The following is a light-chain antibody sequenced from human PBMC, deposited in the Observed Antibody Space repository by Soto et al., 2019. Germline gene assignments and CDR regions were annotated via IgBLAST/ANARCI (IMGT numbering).Light chain of an antibody. Sequence: EIVLTQSPGTLSLSPGESAALSCRASQSVGGRHVAWYQQRPGQAPRVVIYGASSRATGIPDRFSGSGSGTDFTLTINGLEAEDFAVYFCQQYGSSPSFGGGTKVEIK. CDR3: QQYGSSPS. CDR2: GAS. CDR1: QSVGGRH. V-gene: IGKV3-20*01. J-gene: IGKJ4*01.